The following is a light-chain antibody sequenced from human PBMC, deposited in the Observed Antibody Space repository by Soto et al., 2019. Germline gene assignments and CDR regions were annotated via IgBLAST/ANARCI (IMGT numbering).Light chain of an antibody. CDR3: SSYTSSSTPVV. J-gene: IGLJ2*01. V-gene: IGLV2-14*01. Sequence: QSVLTQLASVSGSPGQSITISCTGTSSDVGDYNYVSWYQQHPGKAPKLMIYDVSNRPSGVSNRFSGSKSGNTASLTISGLQAEDEADYYCSSYTSSSTPVVFGGGTKLTVL. CDR2: DVS. CDR1: SSDVGDYNY.